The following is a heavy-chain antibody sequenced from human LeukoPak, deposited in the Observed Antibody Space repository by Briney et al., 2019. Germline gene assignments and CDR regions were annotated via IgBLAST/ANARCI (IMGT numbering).Heavy chain of an antibody. CDR1: GFTFSSYA. CDR3: AKGYATYYDFWSGYYLNWFDP. Sequence: GGSLRLSCAASGFTFSSYAMSWVSQAPGKGLEWVSAISGSGGSTYYADSVKGRFTISRDNSKNTLYLQMNSLRAEDTAVYYCAKGYATYYDFWSGYYLNWFDPWGQGTLVTVSS. D-gene: IGHD3-3*01. J-gene: IGHJ5*02. V-gene: IGHV3-23*01. CDR2: ISGSGGST.